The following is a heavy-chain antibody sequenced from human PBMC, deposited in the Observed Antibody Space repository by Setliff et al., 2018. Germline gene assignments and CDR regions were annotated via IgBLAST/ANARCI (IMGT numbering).Heavy chain of an antibody. CDR2: IYTTGST. Sequence: SETLSLTCTASGGSISSYYWSWIRQPAGKGLEWIGHIYTTGSTNYNPSLKSRVTLSVDTSKNQFSLKLTSVTAADTAIYYCARTPYYYDTAGYDFWGQGTLVTVSS. CDR3: ARTPYYYDTAGYDF. CDR1: GGSISSYY. V-gene: IGHV4-4*07. D-gene: IGHD3-22*01. J-gene: IGHJ4*02.